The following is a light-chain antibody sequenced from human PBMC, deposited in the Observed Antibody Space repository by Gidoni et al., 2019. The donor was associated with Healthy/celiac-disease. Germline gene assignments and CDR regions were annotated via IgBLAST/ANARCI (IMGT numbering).Light chain of an antibody. J-gene: IGKJ5*01. CDR1: QSLSSN. Sequence: QSLSSNLSWYQQKPGQAPRPLIYGASTRATGSPARSRVSGSGTEFTLTISSRQSEDVAVYYCQQYNNWRPCTFGQGTRLEIK. CDR3: QQYNNWRPCT. CDR2: GAS. V-gene: IGKV3-15*01.